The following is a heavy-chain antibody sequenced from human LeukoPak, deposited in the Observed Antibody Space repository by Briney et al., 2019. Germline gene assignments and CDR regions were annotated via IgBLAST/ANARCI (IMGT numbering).Heavy chain of an antibody. CDR2: ISYDGSNK. V-gene: IGHV3-30-3*01. CDR3: VKDVYYASGSYYKF. CDR1: GFTFSSYA. Sequence: GRSLRLSCAASGFTFSSYAMHWVRQAPGKGLEWVAVISYDGSNKYYADSVKGRFTISRDNSKNTLYLQMNSLRAEDTALYYCVKDVYYASGSYYKFWGQGTLVTVSS. D-gene: IGHD3-10*01. J-gene: IGHJ4*02.